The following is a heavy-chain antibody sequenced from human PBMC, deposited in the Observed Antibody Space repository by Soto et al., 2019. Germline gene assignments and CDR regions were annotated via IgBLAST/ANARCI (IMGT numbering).Heavy chain of an antibody. CDR2: ISWNSGSI. CDR1: GFTFDDYA. V-gene: IGHV3-9*01. D-gene: IGHD1-26*01. Sequence: EVQLVESGGGLVQPGRSLRLSCAASGFTFDDYAMHWVPQAPGKGLEWVSGISWNSGSIGYADSVKGRFTISRDNAKNSLYLQMNSLRAEDTALYYCAKDMVVGATDYYYYYGMDVWGQGTTVTVSS. CDR3: AKDMVVGATDYYYYYGMDV. J-gene: IGHJ6*02.